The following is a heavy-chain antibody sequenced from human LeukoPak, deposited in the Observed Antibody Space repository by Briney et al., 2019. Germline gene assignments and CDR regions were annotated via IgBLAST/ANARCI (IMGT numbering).Heavy chain of an antibody. Sequence: SETLSLTCTVSGGSISGYYWSWIRQPPGKGLEWIGYIYYSGSTSYNPSLQSRITISVDTSKNQLSLMLYSVTAADTAVYYCARDRRLFDPWGQGTLVTVSS. CDR2: IYYSGST. J-gene: IGHJ5*02. V-gene: IGHV4-59*13. CDR3: ARDRRLFDP. CDR1: GGSISGYY.